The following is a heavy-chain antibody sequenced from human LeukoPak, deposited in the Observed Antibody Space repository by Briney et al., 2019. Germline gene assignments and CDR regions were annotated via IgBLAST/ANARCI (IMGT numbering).Heavy chain of an antibody. CDR2: ISSSSSYI. CDR1: GFTFSSYS. D-gene: IGHD3/OR15-3a*01. CDR3: ARVGTGNDAFDI. J-gene: IGHJ3*02. Sequence: GGSLRLSCAASGFTFSSYSMNWVHQAPGKGLEWVSSISSSSSYIYYADSVKGRFTISRDNAKNSLYLQMNSLRAEDTAVYYCARVGTGNDAFDIWGQGTMVTVSS. V-gene: IGHV3-21*01.